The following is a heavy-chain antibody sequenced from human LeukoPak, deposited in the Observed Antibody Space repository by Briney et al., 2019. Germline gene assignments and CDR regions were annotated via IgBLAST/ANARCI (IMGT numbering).Heavy chain of an antibody. V-gene: IGHV1-8*01. D-gene: IGHD2-2*01. CDR3: ARGIAPAATHNWLDP. J-gene: IGHJ5*02. CDR2: MNPNSGNT. Sequence: ASVKVSCKASGYTFTSYDMNWVRQATGQGLEWMGWMNPNSGNTGYAQKFQGRVTMTRNTSISTAYVELSSLRSDDTAVYYCARGIAPAATHNWLDPWGQGTLVTVSS. CDR1: GYTFTSYD.